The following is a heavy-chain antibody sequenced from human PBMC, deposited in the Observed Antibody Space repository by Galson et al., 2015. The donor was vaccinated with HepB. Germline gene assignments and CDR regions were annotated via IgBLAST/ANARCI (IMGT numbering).Heavy chain of an antibody. CDR1: GYTFTGYY. Sequence: SVKVSCKASGYTFTGYYMHWVRQAPGQGLEWMGWINPNSGGTDYAQKFQGRVTMTRDTSISTAYMELSRLRSDDTAVYYCARDGVGWAGFKVSWFDPWGQGTLVTVSS. D-gene: IGHD6-19*01. CDR2: INPNSGGT. V-gene: IGHV1-2*02. CDR3: ARDGVGWAGFKVSWFDP. J-gene: IGHJ5*02.